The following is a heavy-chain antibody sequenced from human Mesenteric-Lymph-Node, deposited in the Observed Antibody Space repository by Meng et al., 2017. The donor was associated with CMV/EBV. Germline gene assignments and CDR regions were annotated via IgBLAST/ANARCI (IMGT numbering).Heavy chain of an antibody. CDR3: AKAAIFGPVNWFDP. V-gene: IGHV3-30*02. Sequence: GGSLRLSCAASGFTFSSYGMHWVRQAPGKGLEWVAFIQYDGGNKYYADSVKGRFTISRDNSKNTLYLQMNSLRAEDTAVYYCAKAAIFGPVNWFDPWGQGTLVTVSS. J-gene: IGHJ5*02. CDR1: GFTFSSYG. CDR2: IQYDGGNK. D-gene: IGHD3/OR15-3a*01.